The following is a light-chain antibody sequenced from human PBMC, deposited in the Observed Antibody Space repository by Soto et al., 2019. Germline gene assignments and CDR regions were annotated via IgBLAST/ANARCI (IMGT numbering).Light chain of an antibody. J-gene: IGLJ2*01. V-gene: IGLV1-44*01. CDR3: SAWDDSLNGVL. CDR2: TDHQNNN. CDR1: SSNIGSNP. Sequence: QSVLTQPPSASGTPGQRVTISCSGSSSNIGSNPVNWFQQVPGTAPKLLIYTDHQNNNQRPSGVPDRFSISKSGTSASLSITGLQSEDEADYYCSAWDDSLNGVLFGGGTKLTVL.